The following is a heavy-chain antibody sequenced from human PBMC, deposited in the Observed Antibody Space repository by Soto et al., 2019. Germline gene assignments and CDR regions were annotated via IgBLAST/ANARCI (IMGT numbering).Heavy chain of an antibody. CDR2: ISYDGSNK. D-gene: IGHD2-15*01. Sequence: PGGSLRLSCAASVFTFSSYGMHWVRQAPGKGLEWVAVISYDGSNKYYADSVKGRFTISRDNSKNTLYLQMNSLRAEDTAVYYCAKMVAGRLYYYYGMDVWGQGTTVTVSS. J-gene: IGHJ6*02. CDR1: VFTFSSYG. V-gene: IGHV3-30*18. CDR3: AKMVAGRLYYYYGMDV.